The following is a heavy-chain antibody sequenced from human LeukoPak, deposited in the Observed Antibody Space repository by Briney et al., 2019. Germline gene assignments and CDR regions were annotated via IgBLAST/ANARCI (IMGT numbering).Heavy chain of an antibody. CDR1: GFTFSSYN. Sequence: GGSLRLSCAVSGFTFSSYNMNWARQAPGKGLEWVSYISSSSSTIYYADSVKGRFTISRDNAKNSLYLQMNSLRADDTAVYYCARDDRGSWYYFDYWGQGTLVTVSS. V-gene: IGHV3-48*01. J-gene: IGHJ4*02. CDR2: ISSSSSTI. CDR3: ARDDRGSWYYFDY. D-gene: IGHD6-13*01.